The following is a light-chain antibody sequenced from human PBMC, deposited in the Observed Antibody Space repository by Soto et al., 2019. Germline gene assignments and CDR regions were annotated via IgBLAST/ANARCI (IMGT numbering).Light chain of an antibody. CDR1: QSISTW. CDR3: QQYNDYIT. CDR2: AAS. Sequence: DSQVTQSPSTLSASVGDRVTIACRASQSISTWLAWYQQKPGKAPKILIYAASTLENGVPTRFSGTGSETEFTLTVSSMQPDDSATYDCQQYNDYITFGQGTRLEI. V-gene: IGKV1-5*01. J-gene: IGKJ5*01.